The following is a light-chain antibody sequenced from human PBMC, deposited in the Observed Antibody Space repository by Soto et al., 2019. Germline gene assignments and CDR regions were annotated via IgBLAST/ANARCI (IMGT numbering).Light chain of an antibody. CDR3: RPSAGSSTFLSV. V-gene: IGLV2-23*02. CDR1: SSDVGSYNL. CDR2: EVS. J-gene: IGLJ1*01. Sequence: SVLTQPASVSGSTVQSITISCTGTSSDVGSYNLVSWYQQHPGKAPKLMIYEVSKRPSGVSNRFSGSKSGNTASLTISGLQAEDEAEYYCRPSAGSSTFLSVFGPGTNVTVL.